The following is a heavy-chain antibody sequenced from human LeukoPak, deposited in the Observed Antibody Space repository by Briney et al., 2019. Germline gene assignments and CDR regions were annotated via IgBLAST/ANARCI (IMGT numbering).Heavy chain of an antibody. D-gene: IGHD3-22*01. V-gene: IGHV4-59*01. CDR1: GGSIRSYY. CDR2: MFYSGST. Sequence: SETLSLTCTVSGGSIRSYYWSWIRQPPGKGLEWIGYMFYSGSTNYNPSLQSRVTISVDTSKNQFSLKLPSVTAADTAVYYCAAYDSSGYAFHYWGQGTLVTVSS. CDR3: AAYDSSGYAFHY. J-gene: IGHJ4*02.